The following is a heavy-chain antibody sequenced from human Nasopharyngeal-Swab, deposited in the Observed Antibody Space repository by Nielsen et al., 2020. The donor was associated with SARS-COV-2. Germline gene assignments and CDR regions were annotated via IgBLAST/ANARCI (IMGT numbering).Heavy chain of an antibody. CDR3: AKWGGGYNSVGFDY. V-gene: IGHV3-30*18. D-gene: IGHD5-24*01. CDR2: ISYDGSNK. J-gene: IGHJ4*02. Sequence: LSLTCAASGFTFSSYGMHWVRQAPGKGLEWVAVISYDGSNKYYADSVKGRFTISRDNSKNTLYLQMNSLRAEDTAVYYCAKWGGGYNSVGFDYWGQGTLVTVSS. CDR1: GFTFSSYG.